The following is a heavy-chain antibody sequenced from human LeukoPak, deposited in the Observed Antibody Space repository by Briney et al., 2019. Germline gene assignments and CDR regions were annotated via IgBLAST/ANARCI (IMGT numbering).Heavy chain of an antibody. CDR2: EQKDGSYK. J-gene: IGHJ4*02. V-gene: IGHV3-30*02. CDR1: EFSFSSHG. D-gene: IGHD2-2*01. Sequence: GGSLRLSCATSEFSFSSHGMHWARQAPGKGLEWVAFEQKDGSYKKYADSVKGRFTISRDNSKNTLYLQMNSLRVEDTAVYYCARAHCSSTSCYTMVGDYWGQGTLVTVSS. CDR3: ARAHCSSTSCYTMVGDY.